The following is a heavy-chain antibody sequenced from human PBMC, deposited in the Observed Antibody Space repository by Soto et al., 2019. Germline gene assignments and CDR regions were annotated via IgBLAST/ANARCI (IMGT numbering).Heavy chain of an antibody. Sequence: QITLKESGPTLVKPTQTLTLTCTLSGFSLSSSGVGVGWIRQPPGQALECLAPISWDDDKRYSPSLKSRLTIPMDTSKSQVVLSLANMDPSDTATYYWALHYVSGNNYLLYFDLWGRGTLVTVSS. J-gene: IGHJ2*01. CDR1: GFSLSSSGVG. D-gene: IGHD3-10*01. CDR2: ISWDDDK. V-gene: IGHV2-5*02. CDR3: ALHYVSGNNYLLYFDL.